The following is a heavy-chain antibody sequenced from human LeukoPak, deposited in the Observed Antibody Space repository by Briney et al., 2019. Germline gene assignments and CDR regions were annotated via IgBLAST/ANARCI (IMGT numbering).Heavy chain of an antibody. CDR2: INPNSGVT. V-gene: IGHV1-2*02. J-gene: IGHJ5*02. CDR3: ARSYYDSSGYRFDP. CDR1: GYTFTGYY. D-gene: IGHD3-22*01. Sequence: ASVKVSCKASGYTFTGYYIHWVRQAPGQGLEWMGWINPNSGVTNYAQKFQGRVTMTRDTSISTAYMELSRLRSDDTAVYYCARSYYDSSGYRFDPWGQGTLVTVSS.